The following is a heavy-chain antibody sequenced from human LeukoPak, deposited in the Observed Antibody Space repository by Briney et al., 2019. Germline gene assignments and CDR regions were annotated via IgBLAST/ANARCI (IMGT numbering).Heavy chain of an antibody. CDR1: GYTFTNYY. CDR3: ARGRGDYEYYFYGMDV. V-gene: IGHV1-46*01. J-gene: IGHJ6*02. D-gene: IGHD4-17*01. CDR2: INPSGGST. Sequence: GASVTVSFKASGYTFTNYYMHWVRQAPGQGREGMGIINPSGGSTTYGQKFQGRVTMARDTSTSTVYMELSSLRSEDTAVYYCARGRGDYEYYFYGMDVWGQGTTVTVSS.